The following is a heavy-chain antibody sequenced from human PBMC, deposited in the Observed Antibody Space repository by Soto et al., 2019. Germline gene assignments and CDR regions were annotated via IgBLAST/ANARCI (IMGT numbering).Heavy chain of an antibody. CDR3: AKDNLGYCSSTSCSALGR. Sequence: GGSLRLSCAASGFTLSSYGMHWVRQAPGKGLEWVAVISYDGSNKYYADSVKGRFTISRDNSKNTLYLHMNSLRAEDTAVYYCAKDNLGYCSSTSCSALGRWGQGTLVTVAS. D-gene: IGHD2-2*01. V-gene: IGHV3-30*18. J-gene: IGHJ4*02. CDR1: GFTLSSYG. CDR2: ISYDGSNK.